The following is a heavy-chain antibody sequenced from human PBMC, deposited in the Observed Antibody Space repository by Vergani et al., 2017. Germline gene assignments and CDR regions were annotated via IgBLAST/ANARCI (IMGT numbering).Heavy chain of an antibody. V-gene: IGHV2-5*02. CDR1: GFSLSTSGVG. CDR3: ARFYGSGSYLGY. J-gene: IGHJ4*02. CDR2: IYWDDDK. D-gene: IGHD3-10*01. Sequence: QITLKESGPTLVKPTQTLTLTCTFSGFSLSTSGVGVGWIRQPPGKALEWLALIYWDDDKRYSPSLKIRLTITKDTSKNQVVLTMTNMDPVDTATYYCARFYGSGSYLGYWGQGTLVTVSS.